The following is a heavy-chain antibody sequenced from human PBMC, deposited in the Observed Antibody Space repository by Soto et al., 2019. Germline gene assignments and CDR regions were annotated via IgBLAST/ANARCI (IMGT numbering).Heavy chain of an antibody. Sequence: RSLTCTVSGGSISSSSYYWGWIRQPPGKGLEWIGSIYYSGSTYYNPSLKSRVTISVDTSKNQFSLKLSSVTAADTAVYYCARQAARGPLDYWGQGTLVTVSS. V-gene: IGHV4-39*01. CDR1: GGSISSSSYY. CDR3: ARQAARGPLDY. J-gene: IGHJ4*02. CDR2: IYYSGST. D-gene: IGHD6-13*01.